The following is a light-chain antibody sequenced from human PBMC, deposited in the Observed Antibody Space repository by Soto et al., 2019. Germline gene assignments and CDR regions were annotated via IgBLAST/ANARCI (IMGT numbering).Light chain of an antibody. CDR2: GAS. CDR1: QSVSSSY. J-gene: IGKJ1*01. Sequence: EIVLTQSPGTLSLSPGERATLSCRASQSVSSSYLAWYQQKPGQAPRLFIYGASSRATAIPDRFSGSGSGTDFTLTISRLEPEDFAVYYCQQYGSSPWTFGQGTKVEIK. CDR3: QQYGSSPWT. V-gene: IGKV3-20*01.